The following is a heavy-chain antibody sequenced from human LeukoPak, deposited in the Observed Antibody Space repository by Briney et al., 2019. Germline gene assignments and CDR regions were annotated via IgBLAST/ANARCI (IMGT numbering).Heavy chain of an antibody. D-gene: IGHD6-19*01. CDR2: ISPGDSGI. CDR1: GYSFTNFW. CDR3: ARDPGGVYSSGWYEVDY. J-gene: IGHJ4*02. Sequence: GESLKISCKGSGYSFTNFWIGWVRQMPGKGLEWMGVISPGDSGIRYSPSFQGQVTISVDKSISTAYMELSRLRSDDTAVYYCARDPGGVYSSGWYEVDYWGQGTLVTVSS. V-gene: IGHV5-51*01.